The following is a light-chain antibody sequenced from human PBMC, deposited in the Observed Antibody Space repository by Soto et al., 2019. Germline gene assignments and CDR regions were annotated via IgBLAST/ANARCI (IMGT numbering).Light chain of an antibody. CDR3: ASLTTTSFV. Sequence: ALTQPASVSGSPGQSITISCTGTSSDVGAYNFVSRYQHHPDKAPKLMISEVSNRPSGVSDRFSGSKSGNTASLTISGLQAEDEADYYCASLTTTSFVFGTGTKVTVL. CDR1: SSDVGAYNF. V-gene: IGLV2-14*01. CDR2: EVS. J-gene: IGLJ1*01.